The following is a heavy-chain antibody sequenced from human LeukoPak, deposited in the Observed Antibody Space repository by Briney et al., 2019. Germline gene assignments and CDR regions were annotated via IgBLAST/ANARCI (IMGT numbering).Heavy chain of an antibody. CDR1: GGSISSYY. J-gene: IGHJ4*01. Sequence: PSETLSLTCTVSGGSISSYYWSWIRQHPGKGLEWIGYIYYSGSTNYNPSLKSRVTISVDTSRNQFSLKLSSVTAADTAVYYCAESSIAAAVLDYWGQGTLVTVSS. CDR3: AESSIAAAVLDY. CDR2: IYYSGST. D-gene: IGHD6-13*01. V-gene: IGHV4-59*01.